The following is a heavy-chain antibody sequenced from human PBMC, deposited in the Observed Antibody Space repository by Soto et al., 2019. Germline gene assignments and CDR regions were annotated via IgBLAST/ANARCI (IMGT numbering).Heavy chain of an antibody. V-gene: IGHV5-51*01. J-gene: IGHJ4*02. CDR2: IYPGDSDA. CDR1: GYSFTTYW. CDR3: ARQREAYCSIGRCPFDY. Sequence: EVQLVPSGAEVKKPGESLKISCKASGYSFTTYWIGWVRQMPGKGLEWMGIIYPGDSDARYSPSFQGQVTISADKSINTAYLQWSSLKASDTALYYCARQREAYCSIGRCPFDYWGQGSLVTVSS. D-gene: IGHD2-2*01.